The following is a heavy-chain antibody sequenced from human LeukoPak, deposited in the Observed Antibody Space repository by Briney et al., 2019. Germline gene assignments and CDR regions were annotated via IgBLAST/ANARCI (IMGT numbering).Heavy chain of an antibody. CDR2: MNPNSGNT. CDR1: GYTFTSYD. V-gene: IGHV1-8*03. Sequence: ASVKVSCKASGYTFTSYDINWVRQAPGQGLEWMGWMNPNSGNTGYAQKFQGRVTITRNTSISTAYMELSSLRSEDTAVYYCARRSQGMGYYYYYYMDVWGKGTTVTVSS. J-gene: IGHJ6*03. D-gene: IGHD1-26*01. CDR3: ARRSQGMGYYYYYYMDV.